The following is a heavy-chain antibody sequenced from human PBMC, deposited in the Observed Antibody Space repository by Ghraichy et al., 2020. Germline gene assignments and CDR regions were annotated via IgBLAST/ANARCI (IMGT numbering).Heavy chain of an antibody. Sequence: GGSLRLSCAASGFTFSSYSMNWVRQAPGKGLEWVSSISSSSSYIYYADSVKGRFTISRDNAKNSLYLQMNSLRAEDTAVYYCARAGGDYYDSSTLYYFDYWGQGTLVTVSS. CDR3: ARAGGDYYDSSTLYYFDY. CDR1: GFTFSSYS. CDR2: ISSSSSYI. J-gene: IGHJ4*02. D-gene: IGHD3-22*01. V-gene: IGHV3-21*01.